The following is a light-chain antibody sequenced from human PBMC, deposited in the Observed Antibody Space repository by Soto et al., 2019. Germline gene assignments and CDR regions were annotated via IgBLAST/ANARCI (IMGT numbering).Light chain of an antibody. Sequence: EVVLTQSPATLSLSPGERATLSCRASQSVSSYLAWYQQKPGQAPRLLIYDASSRATGIPDRFSGSGSGTDFTLTISRLEPEDFAVYYCQQYGNSPPSVTFGPGTKVD. CDR2: DAS. CDR1: QSVSSY. CDR3: QQYGNSPPSVT. J-gene: IGKJ3*01. V-gene: IGKV3-20*01.